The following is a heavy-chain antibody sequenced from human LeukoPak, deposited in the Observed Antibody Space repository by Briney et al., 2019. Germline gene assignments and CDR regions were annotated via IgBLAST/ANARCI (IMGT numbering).Heavy chain of an antibody. CDR3: AGSAYGDYVGNWFDP. D-gene: IGHD4-17*01. J-gene: IGHJ5*02. CDR2: IYISGST. V-gene: IGHV4-4*07. CDR1: GASISSYY. Sequence: PSETLSLTCTDSGASISSYYWRWIRPPAGKRLEWIGRIYISGSTNYNPSLKSRVTMSVDTSKNQLSLKLSSVTAADTAVYYCAGSAYGDYVGNWFDPWGQGTLVTVSS.